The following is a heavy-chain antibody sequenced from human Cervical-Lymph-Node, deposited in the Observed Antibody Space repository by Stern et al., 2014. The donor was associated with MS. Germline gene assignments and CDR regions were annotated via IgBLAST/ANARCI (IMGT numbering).Heavy chain of an antibody. V-gene: IGHV1-18*01. D-gene: IGHD3-3*01. CDR2: ISADNGNT. Sequence: QVQLVQSGGEVKKPGASVKVSCKASGYSFSSYGIAWVRQAPGQGLEWMGWISADNGNTNYAQEFQDRVTMTTDTSTSTAYTELRSLRSDDTAVYYCARTYDFWNGYADYWGQGTLVTVSS. J-gene: IGHJ4*02. CDR3: ARTYDFWNGYADY. CDR1: GYSFSSYG.